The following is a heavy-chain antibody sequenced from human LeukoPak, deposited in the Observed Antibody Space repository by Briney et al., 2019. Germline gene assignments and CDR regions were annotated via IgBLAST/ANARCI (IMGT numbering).Heavy chain of an antibody. CDR2: INHSGST. D-gene: IGHD3-10*01. CDR1: GGSFSGYY. V-gene: IGHV4-34*01. J-gene: IGHJ4*02. Sequence: NTSETLSLTCAVYGGSFSGYYWSWIRQPPGKGLEWIGEINHSGSTNYNPSLKSRVTISVDTSKNPFSLKLSSVTAADTAVYYCARQHYYGSGSYWGQGTLVTVSS. CDR3: ARQHYYGSGSY.